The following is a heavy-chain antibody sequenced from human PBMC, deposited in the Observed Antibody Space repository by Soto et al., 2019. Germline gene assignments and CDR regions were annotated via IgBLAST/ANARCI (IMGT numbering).Heavy chain of an antibody. Sequence: SETLSLTCTVSGGSITSHYWSWIRQPPGKGLEWIGYIYHSVSTKYNPSLKSRVTISLDTSKNQFSLKLSSVTAADTAVYYCAREDRVGAVAGIAWGDALDIWGQGTMVTVSS. CDR2: IYHSVST. V-gene: IGHV4-59*11. CDR3: AREDRVGAVAGIAWGDALDI. CDR1: GGSITSHY. J-gene: IGHJ3*02. D-gene: IGHD6-19*01.